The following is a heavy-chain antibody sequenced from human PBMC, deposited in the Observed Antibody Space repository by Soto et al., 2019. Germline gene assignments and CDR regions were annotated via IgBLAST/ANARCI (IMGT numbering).Heavy chain of an antibody. J-gene: IGHJ4*02. CDR1: GFTFSSYA. Sequence: PXXSLRLACAPSGFTFSSYAMRWVRQAPGKGLEWVAGISASDGSTYYADSVKGRFTISRDNSKNTLYLEMNSLRAQDTAVYYCAKGSWVVVVTADFDYWGQGTLVTVSS. V-gene: IGHV3-23*01. CDR2: ISASDGST. D-gene: IGHD2-2*01. CDR3: AKGSWVVVVTADFDY.